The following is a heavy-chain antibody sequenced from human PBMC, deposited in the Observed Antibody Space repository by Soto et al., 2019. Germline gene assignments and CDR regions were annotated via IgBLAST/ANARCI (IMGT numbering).Heavy chain of an antibody. J-gene: IGHJ3*02. Sequence: SETLSLTCAVYGGSFSGYYWSWIRQPPGKGLEWIGEINHSGSTNYNPSLKSRVTISVDTSKNQFSLKLSSVTAADTAVYYCARGPGYSSGWYLGAFDIWGQGTMVTVSS. CDR2: INHSGST. D-gene: IGHD6-19*01. CDR3: ARGPGYSSGWYLGAFDI. CDR1: GGSFSGYY. V-gene: IGHV4-34*01.